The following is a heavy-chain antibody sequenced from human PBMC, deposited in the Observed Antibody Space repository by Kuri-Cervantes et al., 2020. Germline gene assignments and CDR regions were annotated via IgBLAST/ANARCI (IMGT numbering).Heavy chain of an antibody. CDR1: GYTFTSYD. Sequence: ASVKVSCKASGYTFTSYDINWVRQATGQGLEWMGWMNPNSGNTGYAQKFQGRVTMTRDTSTSTVYMELSTLRSEDTAVYYCAREVDCGGDCFHLYNWFDPWGQGTLVTVSS. J-gene: IGHJ5*02. V-gene: IGHV1-8*01. D-gene: IGHD2-21*02. CDR2: MNPNSGNT. CDR3: AREVDCGGDCFHLYNWFDP.